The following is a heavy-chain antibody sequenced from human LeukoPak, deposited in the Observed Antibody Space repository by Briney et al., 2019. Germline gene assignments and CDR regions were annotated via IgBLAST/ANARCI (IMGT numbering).Heavy chain of an antibody. D-gene: IGHD3-3*01. J-gene: IGHJ3*02. CDR2: IGWNSGNI. V-gene: IGHV3-9*01. CDR1: GFTFDDYA. Sequence: DRSLRLSCAASGFTFDDYAMHWVRQAPGKGLEWVSGIGWNSGNIGYADSVKGRFTISRDNAKNSLYLQMNSLRAEDTALYYCAKDATYDVWDAFDIWGQGTMVTVSS. CDR3: AKDATYDVWDAFDI.